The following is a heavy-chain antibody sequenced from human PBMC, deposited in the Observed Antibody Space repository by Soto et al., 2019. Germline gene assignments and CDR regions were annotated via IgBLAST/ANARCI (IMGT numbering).Heavy chain of an antibody. CDR1: GFTFSNSW. V-gene: IGHV3-74*01. J-gene: IGHJ4*02. D-gene: IGHD3-3*01. CDR3: LRAVSWSGLD. Sequence: EVQLVESGGDLIQPGGSLRLSCATSGFTFSNSWIYWVRQTPGKGLVWVSRISPARTTTTYPDSVKGRFTISRDNAKNTVYLEMNSRRGEETAVYYCLRAVSWSGLDCGQGTLVTVSS. CDR2: ISPARTTT.